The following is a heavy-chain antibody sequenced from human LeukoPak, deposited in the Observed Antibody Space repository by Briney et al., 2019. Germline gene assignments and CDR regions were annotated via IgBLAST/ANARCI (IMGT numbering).Heavy chain of an antibody. CDR1: GGSFSGYY. CDR2: INHSGST. CDR3: ARGGWITMVRGRRPITP. V-gene: IGHV4-34*01. D-gene: IGHD3-10*01. Sequence: SETLSLTCAVYGGSFSGYYWSWIRQPPGKGLKWIGEINHSGSTNYNPSLKSRVTISVDTSKNQFSLKLSSVTAADTAVYYCARGGWITMVRGRRPITPWGQGTLVTVSS. J-gene: IGHJ5*02.